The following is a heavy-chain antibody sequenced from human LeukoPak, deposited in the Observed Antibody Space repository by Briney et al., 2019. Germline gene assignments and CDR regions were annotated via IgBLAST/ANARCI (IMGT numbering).Heavy chain of an antibody. CDR3: ARGGPGYDSSGYYRY. Sequence: GGSLRLSCAASGFTFSSYGMHWVRQAPGKGLEWVAVIWYDGSNKYYADSVKGRFTISRDNSKNTLYLQMNSLRAEDTAVYYCARGGPGYDSSGYYRYWGQGTLVTVSS. D-gene: IGHD3-22*01. CDR1: GFTFSSYG. CDR2: IWYDGSNK. V-gene: IGHV3-33*08. J-gene: IGHJ4*02.